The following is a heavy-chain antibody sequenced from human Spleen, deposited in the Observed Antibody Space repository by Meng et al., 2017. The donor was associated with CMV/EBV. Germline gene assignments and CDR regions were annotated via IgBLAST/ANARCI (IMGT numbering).Heavy chain of an antibody. CDR3: ARLITGNYGDYYYYYYGMDV. D-gene: IGHD1-20*01. J-gene: IGHJ6*02. CDR2: TYYRSKWYN. Sequence: AAWNWISQSPSRGLEWLGRTYYRSKWYNEYAVSVKSRITINPDTSKNQFSLQLNSVTPEDTAVYYCARLITGNYGDYYYYYYGMDVWGQGTTVTVSS. CDR1: AA. V-gene: IGHV6-1*01.